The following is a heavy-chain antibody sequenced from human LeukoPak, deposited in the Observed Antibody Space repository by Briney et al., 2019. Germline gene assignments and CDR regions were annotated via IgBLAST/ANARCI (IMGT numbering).Heavy chain of an antibody. J-gene: IGHJ4*02. CDR2: IYYSGST. D-gene: IGHD2-21*02. CDR3: ARGRCGGYDPFGGDCYYYFDY. Sequence: SETLSLTCTVSGGSISSYYWSWIRQPPGKGLEWIGYIYYSGSTNYNPSLKSRVTISVDTSKNQFSLKLSSVTAADTAVYYCARGRCGGYDPFGGDCYYYFDYWGQGTLVTVSS. V-gene: IGHV4-59*01. CDR1: GGSISSYY.